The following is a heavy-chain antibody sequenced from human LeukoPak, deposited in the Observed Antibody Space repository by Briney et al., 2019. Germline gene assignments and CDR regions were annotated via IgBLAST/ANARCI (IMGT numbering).Heavy chain of an antibody. J-gene: IGHJ4*02. CDR2: ISHDGSYQ. D-gene: IGHD1-14*01. CDR3: LPELGAKNYFDY. CDR1: GFTFSSYA. Sequence: GRSLRLSCAASGFTFSSYAMHWVRQAPGKGLELLAYISHDGSYQYHVDSVKGRFTVSRDNSKNTLYLQMNSLSTEDSAVYYCLPELGAKNYFDYWGQGTLVTVSS. V-gene: IGHV3-30*04.